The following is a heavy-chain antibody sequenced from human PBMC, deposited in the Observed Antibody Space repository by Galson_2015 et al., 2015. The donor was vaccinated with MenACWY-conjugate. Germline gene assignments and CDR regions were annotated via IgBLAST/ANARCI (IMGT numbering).Heavy chain of an antibody. Sequence: SMRLSCAASGFTFSNYWMSWVRQTPGKGLEWVANIKQDGSEKYYVDSVRGRFTISRDNAKNALYLQMNSLRAEDTALYYCARGTVTPSGAKYYGMDVCGQGTTVTVSS. CDR2: IKQDGSEK. CDR3: ARGTVTPSGAKYYGMDV. D-gene: IGHD4/OR15-4a*01. J-gene: IGHJ6*02. V-gene: IGHV3-7*03. CDR1: GFTFSNYW.